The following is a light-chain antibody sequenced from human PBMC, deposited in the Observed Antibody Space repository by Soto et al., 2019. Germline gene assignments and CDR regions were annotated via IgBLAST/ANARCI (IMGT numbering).Light chain of an antibody. V-gene: IGKV3-11*01. CDR2: DAS. CDR1: QSVSSY. Sequence: EIVLTQSPGTLSLSPGQRATLSCRASQSVSSYLVWYQQKPGQAPRLLIYDASTRATGIPARFSGSGSGTDFTLTISSLEPEDFAVYYCQQRSNWPPTFGGGTKVEIK. CDR3: QQRSNWPPT. J-gene: IGKJ4*01.